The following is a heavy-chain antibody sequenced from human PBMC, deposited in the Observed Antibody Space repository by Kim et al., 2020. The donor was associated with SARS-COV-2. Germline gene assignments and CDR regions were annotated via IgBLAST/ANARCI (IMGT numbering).Heavy chain of an antibody. J-gene: IGHJ4*02. CDR1: GGTFSSYA. D-gene: IGHD2-2*01. CDR2: IIPIFGTA. V-gene: IGHV1-69*13. CDR3: ARDFRYCSSTSCDEVGAAPYDY. Sequence: SVKVSCKASGGTFSSYAISLVRQAPGQGLEWMGGIIPIFGTANYAQKFQGRVTITADESTSTAYMELSSLRSEDTAVYYCARDFRYCSSTSCDEVGAAPYDYWGQGTLVTVSS.